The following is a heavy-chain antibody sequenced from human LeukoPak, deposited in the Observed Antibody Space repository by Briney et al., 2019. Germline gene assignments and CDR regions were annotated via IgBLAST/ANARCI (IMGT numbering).Heavy chain of an antibody. CDR3: ARGSCDSSGYYYYGMDV. D-gene: IGHD3-22*01. J-gene: IGHJ6*02. CDR2: IYTSGST. V-gene: IGHV4-4*07. Sequence: SETLSLTCTVSGGSISSYYWSWIRQPAGKGLEWIGRIYTSGSTNYNPSLKSRVTMSVDTSKNQFSLKLSSVTAADTAVYYCARGSCDSSGYYYYGMDVWGQGTTVTVSS. CDR1: GGSISSYY.